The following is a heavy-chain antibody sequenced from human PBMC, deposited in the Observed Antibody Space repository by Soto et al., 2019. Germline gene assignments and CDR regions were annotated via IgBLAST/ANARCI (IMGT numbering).Heavy chain of an antibody. D-gene: IGHD2-8*02. CDR2: ISRDGGTK. CDR3: TGEVASGY. CDR1: GFTVSTYG. Sequence: QVQLVESGGGVVQPGRSLRLSCPLSGFTVSTYGMHWVRQAPGKGLEGVAVISRDGGTKYYADSVEGRFTISRDNSRNTLFLEMNSLRSDDMAVYYCTGEVASGYWGQGTLVTVSS. V-gene: IGHV3-30*03. J-gene: IGHJ4*02.